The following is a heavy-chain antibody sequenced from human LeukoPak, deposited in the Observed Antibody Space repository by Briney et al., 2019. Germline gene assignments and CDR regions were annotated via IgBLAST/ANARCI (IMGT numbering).Heavy chain of an antibody. D-gene: IGHD6-13*01. Sequence: GASVKVSCKASGYTFTSYGISWVRQAPGQGLEWMGWISAYNGNTNYAQKLQGRVTMTTDTSTSTAYMELRSLRSDDTAVYYCAREMEEEQQLVLLESNYYYYMDVWGKGTTVTVSS. CDR3: AREMEEEQQLVLLESNYYYYMDV. V-gene: IGHV1-18*01. J-gene: IGHJ6*03. CDR1: GYTFTSYG. CDR2: ISAYNGNT.